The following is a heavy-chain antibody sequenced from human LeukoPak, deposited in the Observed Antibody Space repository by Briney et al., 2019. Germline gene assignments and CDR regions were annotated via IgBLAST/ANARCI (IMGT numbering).Heavy chain of an antibody. D-gene: IGHD3-22*01. Sequence: SETLSLPCTVSGGSLSVYYWSWIRQPPGKGLEWIAHNYYSGSTNYNPSLKSRVTISVDTSNNQFSLKLSSVTDAVTAVYYCARHSKYYYDSSGSYVGYFQHWGQGTLVTVSS. J-gene: IGHJ1*01. V-gene: IGHV4-59*08. CDR1: GGSLSVYY. CDR2: NYYSGST. CDR3: ARHSKYYYDSSGSYVGYFQH.